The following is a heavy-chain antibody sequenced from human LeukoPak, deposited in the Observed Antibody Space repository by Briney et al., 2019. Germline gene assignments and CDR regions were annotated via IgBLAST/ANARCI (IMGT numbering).Heavy chain of an antibody. V-gene: IGHV1-2*02. Sequence: VASVKVSCKASGYTFTGYYMHWVRQAPGQGLEWMGWINPNSGGTNYAQKFQGRVTMTRDTSISTAYMELSRLRSDDTAVYYCARDDCSGGSCYLPNWFDPWGQGTLVTVSS. CDR1: GYTFTGYY. CDR3: ARDDCSGGSCYLPNWFDP. CDR2: INPNSGGT. D-gene: IGHD2-15*01. J-gene: IGHJ5*02.